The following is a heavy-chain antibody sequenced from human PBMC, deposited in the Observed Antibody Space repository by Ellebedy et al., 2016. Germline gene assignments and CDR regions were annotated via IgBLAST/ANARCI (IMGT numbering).Heavy chain of an antibody. CDR1: GFTFSDYY. Sequence: GGSLRLXXAASGFTFSDYYMSWIRQAPGKGLEWVSYISSSGSTIYYADSVKGRFTTSRDNAKNSLYLQMNSLRDEDTAVYYCARDGGSTSPNWFNPWGQGTLVTVSS. J-gene: IGHJ5*02. CDR3: ARDGGSTSPNWFNP. D-gene: IGHD2-2*01. V-gene: IGHV3-11*04. CDR2: ISSSGSTI.